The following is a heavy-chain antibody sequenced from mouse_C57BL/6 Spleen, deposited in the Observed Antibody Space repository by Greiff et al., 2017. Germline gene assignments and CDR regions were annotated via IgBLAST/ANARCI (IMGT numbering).Heavy chain of an antibody. CDR1: GYSITSGYF. J-gene: IGHJ2*01. CDR3: ATMVKSGVDY. Sequence: EVQRQESGPGLVKPSPSLSLSCSVTGYSITSGYFWYWIRQFPGNKLEWMGFIRYDGSTNYNQSLKNRTSFTRDTSNTQSFLKLKSVTTEDAAADYCATMVKSGVDYWGQGTTLTVSS. V-gene: IGHV3-6*01. D-gene: IGHD2-2*01. CDR2: IRYDGST.